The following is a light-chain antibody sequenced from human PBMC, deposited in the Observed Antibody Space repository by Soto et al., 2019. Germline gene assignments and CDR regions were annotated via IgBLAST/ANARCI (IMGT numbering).Light chain of an antibody. CDR3: AAWGYSRSGYV. Sequence: QSVLTQPPSASGTPGQRVTISCSGSSSNIGSNTVNWYQQLPGTAPKLLIYSNNQRPSGVPDRFSGSKSGTSASLAISGLQSEDEADYYWAAWGYSRSGYVFGPVTVVTVL. V-gene: IGLV1-44*01. J-gene: IGLJ1*01. CDR2: SNN. CDR1: SSNIGSNT.